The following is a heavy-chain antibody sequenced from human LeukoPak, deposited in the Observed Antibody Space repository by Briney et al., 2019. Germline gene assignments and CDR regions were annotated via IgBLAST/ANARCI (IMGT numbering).Heavy chain of an antibody. V-gene: IGHV4-34*01. CDR1: GGSFSGYY. Sequence: SETLSLTCAVYGGSFSGYYWSWIRQPPGKGLEWIGEINHSGSTNYNPSLKSRVTISVDTSKNQFSLKLSSVTAADTAVYYCARERGTTVTTFDYWGQGTLVTVSS. D-gene: IGHD4-17*01. J-gene: IGHJ4*02. CDR2: INHSGST. CDR3: ARERGTTVTTFDY.